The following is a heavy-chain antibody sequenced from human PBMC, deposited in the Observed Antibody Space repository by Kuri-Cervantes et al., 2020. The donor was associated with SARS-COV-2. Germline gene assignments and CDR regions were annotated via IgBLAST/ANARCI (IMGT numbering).Heavy chain of an antibody. V-gene: IGHV3-48*04. CDR1: GFTFSSYG. CDR3: ARDLRLGKSLDH. J-gene: IGHJ5*02. D-gene: IGHD7-27*01. CDR2: ISSSGTTI. Sequence: GESLKISCAASGFTFSSYGMHWVRQAPGKGLEWVSYISSSGTTIHYADSMKGRFTISRDNSKNSVYLQMNSLRAEDTAVYYCARDLRLGKSLDHWGQGTLVTVSS.